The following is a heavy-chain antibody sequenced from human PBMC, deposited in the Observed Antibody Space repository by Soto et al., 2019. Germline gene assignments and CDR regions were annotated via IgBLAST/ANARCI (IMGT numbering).Heavy chain of an antibody. CDR3: ARIEYSSSFGYYYYGMAV. D-gene: IGHD6-6*01. V-gene: IGHV4-39*01. J-gene: IGHJ6*02. CDR2: IYYSGST. CDR1: GGSIRSSSYY. Sequence: SETLSLTCTVSGGSIRSSSYYWGWIRQPPGKGLEWIGSIYYSGSTYYNPSLKSRVTISVDTSKNQFSLKLSSVTAADTAVYYCARIEYSSSFGYYYYGMAVWGQGPTVT.